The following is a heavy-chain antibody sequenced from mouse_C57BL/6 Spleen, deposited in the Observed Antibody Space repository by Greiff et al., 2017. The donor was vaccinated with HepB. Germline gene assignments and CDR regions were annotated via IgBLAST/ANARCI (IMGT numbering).Heavy chain of an antibody. CDR3: ARDIYDGYRAAWFAY. J-gene: IGHJ3*01. CDR2: IYPGSGST. V-gene: IGHV1-55*01. D-gene: IGHD2-3*01. Sequence: QVQLQQPGAELVKPGASVKMSCKASGYTFTSYWITWVKQRPGQGLEWIGDIYPGSGSTNYNEKFKSKATLTVDTSSSTAYMQLSSLTSEDSAVYYGARDIYDGYRAAWFAYWGQGTLVTVSA. CDR1: GYTFTSYW.